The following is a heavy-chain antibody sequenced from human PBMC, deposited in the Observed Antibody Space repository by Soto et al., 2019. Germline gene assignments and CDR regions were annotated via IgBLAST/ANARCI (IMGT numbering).Heavy chain of an antibody. CDR2: IDPSDSYT. D-gene: IGHD6-13*01. Sequence: LKISCKGSGYSFTSYWISWVRQMPGKGLEWMGRIDPSDSYTNYSPSFQGHVTISADKSISTAYLQWSSLKASDTAMYYCAREGIAAAGTVRYYYGMDVWGQGTTVTVSS. J-gene: IGHJ6*02. V-gene: IGHV5-10-1*01. CDR1: GYSFTSYW. CDR3: AREGIAAAGTVRYYYGMDV.